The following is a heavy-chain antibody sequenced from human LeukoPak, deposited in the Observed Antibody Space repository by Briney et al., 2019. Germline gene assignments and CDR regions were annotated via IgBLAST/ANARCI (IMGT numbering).Heavy chain of an antibody. J-gene: IGHJ4*02. CDR2: VKSDGTAT. V-gene: IGHV3-74*01. CDR1: GFTFSSHL. CDR3: VRKFATGD. Sequence: GGSLRLSCAASGFTFSSHLMHWVRQAQGTGLVWVSSVKSDGTATNYADSVKGRFTISRDNAKNTLYLQMNSLRVEDTAIYYCVRKFATGDWGQGTLVTVSS. D-gene: IGHD1-14*01.